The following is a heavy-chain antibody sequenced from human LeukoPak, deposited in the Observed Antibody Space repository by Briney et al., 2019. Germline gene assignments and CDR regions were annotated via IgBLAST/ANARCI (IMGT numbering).Heavy chain of an antibody. J-gene: IGHJ6*02. V-gene: IGHV1-69*13. CDR1: EGTFSSYA. Sequence: ASVKVSCKASEGTFSSYAISWVRQAPGQGLEWMGGIIPIFGTANYAQKFQGRVTITADESTSTAYMELSSLRSEDTALYYCAKDLHYYVAMDVWGQGTTVTVSS. CDR2: IIPIFGTA. D-gene: IGHD3-10*02. CDR3: AKDLHYYVAMDV.